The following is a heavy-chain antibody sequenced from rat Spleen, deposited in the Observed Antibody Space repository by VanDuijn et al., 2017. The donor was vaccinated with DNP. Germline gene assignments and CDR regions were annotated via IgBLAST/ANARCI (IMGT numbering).Heavy chain of an antibody. CDR2: ISSGGST. CDR1: GFSLISYG. V-gene: IGHV2S12*01. Sequence: QVQLKESGPGLVQPSQTLSLTCAVSGFSLISYGVSWVRQPPGKGLEWIAGISSGGSTYYNSVLQSRLSISRDTSKSQIFLKMNSLQTEDTAIYFCTRDWGSGSHHFDYWGQGVLVTVSS. J-gene: IGHJ2*01. CDR3: TRDWGSGSHHFDY. D-gene: IGHD4-6*01.